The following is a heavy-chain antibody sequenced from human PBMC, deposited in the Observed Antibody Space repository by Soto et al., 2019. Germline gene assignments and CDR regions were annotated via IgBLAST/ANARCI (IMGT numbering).Heavy chain of an antibody. CDR2: ISNSGRT. J-gene: IGHJ3*02. D-gene: IGHD3-22*01. CDR1: GDSIGRGADY. Sequence: SETLSFTCTVSGDSIGRGADYWTWIRQHPGTGLEWIGYISNSGRTYYNPSLKSRVTISVDTSKNQFSLKLTSVTAADTAVYYCARQTYYYDSSGYYIFSPGAFDIWGQGTMVTVSS. V-gene: IGHV4-31*03. CDR3: ARQTYYYDSSGYYIFSPGAFDI.